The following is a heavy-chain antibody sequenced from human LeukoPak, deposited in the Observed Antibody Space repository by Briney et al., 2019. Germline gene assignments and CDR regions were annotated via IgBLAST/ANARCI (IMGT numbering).Heavy chain of an antibody. J-gene: IGHJ4*02. CDR1: GGSICNYY. V-gene: IGHV4-4*07. CDR3: AHSGYDLYSYYFDY. CDR2: IYTSGST. Sequence: SETLSLTCTVSGGSICNYYWSWIRQPAGKGLEWIGRIYTSGSTNYNPSLKSRVTMSVDTSKNQFSLKLRSVTAADTAVYYCAHSGYDLYSYYFDYWGQGTLVTVSS. D-gene: IGHD5-12*01.